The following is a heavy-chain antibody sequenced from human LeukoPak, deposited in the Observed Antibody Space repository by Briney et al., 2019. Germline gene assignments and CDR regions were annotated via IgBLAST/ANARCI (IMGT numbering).Heavy chain of an antibody. J-gene: IGHJ4*02. CDR3: VREFGLGVILD. D-gene: IGHD3/OR15-3a*01. V-gene: IGHV3-21*01. CDR2: ISSGSNYK. CDR1: GLAFSSYS. Sequence: GGSLRLSCAASGLAFSSYSMNWVRQAPGKGLEWVSHISSGSNYKYYSDSVKGRFTISRDNAKNSLFLQMNSLRAEDTAVYYCVREFGLGVILDWGQGTLVTVSS.